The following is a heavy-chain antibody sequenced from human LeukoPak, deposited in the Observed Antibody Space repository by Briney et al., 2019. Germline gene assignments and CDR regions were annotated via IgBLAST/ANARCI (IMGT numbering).Heavy chain of an antibody. Sequence: SETLSLTCTVSGGSIGSRAYYWGWIRQSPGRGLEWIGNIYHSGSAYYNPSLKSRATISVDTSRNQFSLKMTSVTAADTAVYYCARHPPTGDNFWTVGHYYSSYMDVWGKGTTVTVSS. CDR3: ARHPPTGDNFWTVGHYYSSYMDV. CDR1: GGSIGSRAYY. J-gene: IGHJ6*03. V-gene: IGHV4-39*01. CDR2: IYHSGSA. D-gene: IGHD3/OR15-3a*01.